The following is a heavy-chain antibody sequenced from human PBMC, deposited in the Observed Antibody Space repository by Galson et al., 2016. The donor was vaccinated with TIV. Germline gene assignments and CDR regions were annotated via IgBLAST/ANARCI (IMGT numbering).Heavy chain of an antibody. Sequence: SLRLSCATSGFTFNKWRMNWVRQAPGRGLEWVSSISGDSTHTYYADSVKGRFTISREYGKNSVYLQMSSLRVDDTAVYYFAGDVVGATFDRWGRGTLGIVSS. CDR2: ISGDSTHT. D-gene: IGHD1-26*01. CDR3: AGDVVGATFDR. J-gene: IGHJ4*02. V-gene: IGHV3-21*06. CDR1: GFTFNKWR.